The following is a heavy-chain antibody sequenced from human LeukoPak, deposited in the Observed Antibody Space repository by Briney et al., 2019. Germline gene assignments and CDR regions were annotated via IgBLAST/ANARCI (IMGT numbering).Heavy chain of an antibody. CDR3: ARSDDGDYGSFDY. Sequence: SETLSLTCAVYGGSFSGYYWSWIRQPPGKGLEWIGSIYYSGSTYYNPSLKSRVTISVDTSKNQFSLKLSSVTAADTAVYYCARSDDGDYGSFDYWGQGTLVTVSS. CDR1: GGSFSGYY. D-gene: IGHD4-17*01. CDR2: IYYSGST. V-gene: IGHV4-34*01. J-gene: IGHJ4*02.